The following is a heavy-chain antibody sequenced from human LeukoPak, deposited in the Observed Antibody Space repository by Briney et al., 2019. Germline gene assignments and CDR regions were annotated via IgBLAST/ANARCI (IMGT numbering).Heavy chain of an antibody. J-gene: IGHJ6*03. CDR3: ARCGVAAAGKPNYYYYYYMDV. CDR1: GGSISSGSYY. Sequence: SQTLSLTCTVSGGSISSGSYYWSWIRQPAGKGLEWIGYIYYSGSTNYNPSLKSRVTISVDTSKNQFSLKLSSVTAADTAVYYCARCGVAAAGKPNYYYYYYMDVWGKGTTVTVSS. CDR2: IYYSGST. V-gene: IGHV4-61*10. D-gene: IGHD6-13*01.